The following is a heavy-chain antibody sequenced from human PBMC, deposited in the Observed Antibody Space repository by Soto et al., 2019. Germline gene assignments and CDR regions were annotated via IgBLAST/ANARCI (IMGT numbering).Heavy chain of an antibody. D-gene: IGHD3-10*01. Sequence: QVQLVESGGGVVQPGRSLRLSCAASGFTFSSYGMHWVRQAPGKGLEWVAVIWYDGSNKYYADSVKGRFTISRDNYKNTVYMQMNRLRAEETAVYYCARVGGGDPYYYGSGSYYNDYWGQGTLVTVSS. J-gene: IGHJ4*02. CDR1: GFTFSSYG. CDR3: ARVGGGDPYYYGSGSYYNDY. V-gene: IGHV3-33*01. CDR2: IWYDGSNK.